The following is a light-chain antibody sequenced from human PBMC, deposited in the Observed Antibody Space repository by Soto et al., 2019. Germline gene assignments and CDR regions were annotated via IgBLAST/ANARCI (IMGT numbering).Light chain of an antibody. V-gene: IGKV3-11*01. CDR2: DAS. J-gene: IGKJ5*01. Sequence: EIVLTQSPATLSLSPGERATLSCRASQSVSSYLAWYQQKPGQAPRLLIYDASNRATGIPARFSGSGSGTDFTLTISSLEPEDFAVYYCQQYNSWPPITFGQGTRLE. CDR1: QSVSSY. CDR3: QQYNSWPPIT.